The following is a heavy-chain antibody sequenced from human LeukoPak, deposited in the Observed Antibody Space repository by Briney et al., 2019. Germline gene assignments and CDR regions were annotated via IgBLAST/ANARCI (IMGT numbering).Heavy chain of an antibody. Sequence: PGGSLRLSCAASGFTFSSYAMSWVRQAPGKGLEWVSAISGSGGSTYYADSVKGRFTISRDNSKNTLYLQMNSLRAEDTAVYYCAKDRYSSSSVWYYFDYWGQGTLVTVSS. V-gene: IGHV3-23*01. CDR3: AKDRYSSSSVWYYFDY. J-gene: IGHJ4*02. CDR1: GFTFSSYA. D-gene: IGHD6-13*01. CDR2: ISGSGGST.